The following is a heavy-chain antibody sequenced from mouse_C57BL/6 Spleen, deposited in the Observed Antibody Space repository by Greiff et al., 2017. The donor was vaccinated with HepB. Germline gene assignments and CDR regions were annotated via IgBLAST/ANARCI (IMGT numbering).Heavy chain of an antibody. V-gene: IGHV1-64*01. Sequence: VQLQQPGAELVKPGASVKLSCKASGYTFTSYWMHWVKQRPGQGLEWIGMIHPNSGSTNYNEKFKSKATLTVDKSSSTAYMQLSSLTSEDSAVYYCARETRGLAMDYWGQGTSVTVSS. CDR3: ARETRGLAMDY. CDR2: IHPNSGST. CDR1: GYTFTSYW. J-gene: IGHJ4*01.